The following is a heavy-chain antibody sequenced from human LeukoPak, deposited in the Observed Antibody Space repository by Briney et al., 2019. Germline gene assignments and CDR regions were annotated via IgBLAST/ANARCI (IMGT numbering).Heavy chain of an antibody. CDR1: GDSVSSNSVT. V-gene: IGHV6-1*01. D-gene: IGHD2-2*01. CDR2: TYYRSTWYN. Sequence: SQTLSLTWAISGDSVSSNSVTWNWIRQSPSRGLEWLGRTYYRSTWYNDYAVSVRGRITVNPDTSKNQFSLHLNSVTPEDTAVYYCARRLTQYDCFDPWGQGILVTVSS. J-gene: IGHJ5*02. CDR3: ARRLTQYDCFDP.